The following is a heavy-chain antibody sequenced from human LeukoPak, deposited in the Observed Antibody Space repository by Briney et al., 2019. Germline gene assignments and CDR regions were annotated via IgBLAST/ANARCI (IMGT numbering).Heavy chain of an antibody. CDR1: GGSFSGYY. D-gene: IGHD6-19*01. Sequence: SETLSLTCAVYGGSFSGYYWSWIRQPPGKGLEWIGEINHSGSTNYNPSLKSRVTISVDTSKNQFSLKLSSVTAADTAVYYCARGPTSWSRGWYGTYFDYWGQGTLVTVSS. CDR2: INHSGST. V-gene: IGHV4-34*01. J-gene: IGHJ4*02. CDR3: ARGPTSWSRGWYGTYFDY.